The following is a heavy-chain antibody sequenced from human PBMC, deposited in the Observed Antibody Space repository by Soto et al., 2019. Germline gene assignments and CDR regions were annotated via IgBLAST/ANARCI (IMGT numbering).Heavy chain of an antibody. Sequence: EVQVVESGGGLVQPGGSLRLSCAASGFTFSNFWMSWVRQAPGKGLEWVANIKPDGSAQYYVDSVKGRFTISRDNAKNSLYLQKNNLRVEDTAVYYCTRERLDNYWGQGTLVSVSS. D-gene: IGHD4-17*01. CDR3: TRERLDNY. CDR2: IKPDGSAQ. J-gene: IGHJ4*02. CDR1: GFTFSNFW. V-gene: IGHV3-7*01.